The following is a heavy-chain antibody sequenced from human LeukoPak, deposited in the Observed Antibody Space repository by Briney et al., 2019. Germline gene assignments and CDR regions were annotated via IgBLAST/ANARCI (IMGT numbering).Heavy chain of an antibody. V-gene: IGHV3-7*03. D-gene: IGHD5-24*01. J-gene: IGHJ4*02. Sequence: SGGSLRLSCAASGFMFSSNWMSWVRLSPGKGLEWVANIKENGTETNYVDSVKGRFNISRDNAKNSVYLQMNSLRVEDTAVYYCAKEGRSLQTYWGQGTLVTVSS. CDR2: IKENGTET. CDR1: GFMFSSNW. CDR3: AKEGRSLQTY.